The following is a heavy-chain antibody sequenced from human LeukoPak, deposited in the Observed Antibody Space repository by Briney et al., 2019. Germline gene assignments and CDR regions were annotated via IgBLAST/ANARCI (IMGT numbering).Heavy chain of an antibody. Sequence: GGSLRLSCAASGFTFSSYSMNWVRQAPGKGLEWVSSISSSSSYIYCADSVKGRFTISRDNAKNSLYLQMNGLRAEDTAVYYCARGQAASPDPYGMDVWGQGTTVTVSS. J-gene: IGHJ6*02. D-gene: IGHD6-13*01. CDR1: GFTFSSYS. CDR3: ARGQAASPDPYGMDV. V-gene: IGHV3-21*01. CDR2: ISSSSSYI.